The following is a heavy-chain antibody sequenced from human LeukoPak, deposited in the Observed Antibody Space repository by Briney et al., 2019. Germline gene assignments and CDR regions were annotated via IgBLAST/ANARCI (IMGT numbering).Heavy chain of an antibody. CDR1: GFTSTNFA. D-gene: IGHD3-10*01. Sequence: SVKVSCKASGFTSTNFAVQWVRQARGQRLEWIGWIIVGSGATKCAQDFQERVTITRDLSTSTLYMELRSLTSEDTAVYYCAGPHPRVRDQGYYYGMDVWGQGTTVTVSS. CDR3: AGPHPRVRDQGYYYGMDV. J-gene: IGHJ6*02. CDR2: IIVGSGAT. V-gene: IGHV1-58*01.